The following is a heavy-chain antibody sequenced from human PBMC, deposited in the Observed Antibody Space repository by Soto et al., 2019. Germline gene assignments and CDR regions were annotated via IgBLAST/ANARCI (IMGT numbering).Heavy chain of an antibody. CDR3: ARDQYYYDSSGYYFLAY. Sequence: GGPLRLSCAPSGFTFSSYAMSWVRQAPGKGQEGVAVISYDGSNKYYADSVKGRFTISRDKSKNTLYLQMNSLRAEDTAVYYCARDQYYYDSSGYYFLAYWGQGTLVTAPQ. V-gene: IGHV3-30-3*01. D-gene: IGHD3-22*01. CDR2: ISYDGSNK. CDR1: GFTFSSYA. J-gene: IGHJ4*02.